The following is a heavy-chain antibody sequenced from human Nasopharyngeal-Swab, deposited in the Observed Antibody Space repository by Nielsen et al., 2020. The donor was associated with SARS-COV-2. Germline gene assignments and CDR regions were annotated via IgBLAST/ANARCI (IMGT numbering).Heavy chain of an antibody. CDR2: IVGNGDYT. J-gene: IGHJ6*03. CDR1: GFSFDDYS. D-gene: IGHD2-8*01. Sequence: GESLKISCAASGFSFDDYSMHWVRQAPGKGLEWVSLIVGNGDYTYYADSVKGRFTISRDNSKNTLYLQMNSLRAEDTAVYYCAKVLGVYYYMDVWGKGTTVTVSS. CDR3: AKVLGVYYYMDV. V-gene: IGHV3-43*01.